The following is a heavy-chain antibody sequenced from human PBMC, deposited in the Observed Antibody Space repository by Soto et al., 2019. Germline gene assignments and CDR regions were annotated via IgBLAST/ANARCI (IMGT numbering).Heavy chain of an antibody. CDR3: ARDAAPFPMVVVITRYDY. D-gene: IGHD3-22*01. V-gene: IGHV1-18*01. CDR2: ISAYNGNT. CDR1: GYTFTSYG. J-gene: IGHJ4*02. Sequence: QVQLVQSGAEVKKPGASVKVSCKASGYTFTSYGISWVRQAPGQGLEWMGWISAYNGNTNYAQKLQGRVTMTTDTATRTAYMELRSLRSDDTAVYYCARDAAPFPMVVVITRYDYWGQGTLVTVAS.